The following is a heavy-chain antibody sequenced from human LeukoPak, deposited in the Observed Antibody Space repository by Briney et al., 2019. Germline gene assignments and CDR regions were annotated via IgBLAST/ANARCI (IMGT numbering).Heavy chain of an antibody. V-gene: IGHV1-2*02. J-gene: IGHJ4*02. CDR2: INPNSGGT. Sequence: ASVKVSCKASGYTFTGYYMHWVRQAPGQGLEWMGWINPNSGGTNYAQKLQGRVTMTTDTSTSTAYMELRSLRSDDTAVYYCARDGSLTAGYYDSSGYYNYWGQGTLVTVSS. CDR3: ARDGSLTAGYYDSSGYYNY. CDR1: GYTFTGYY. D-gene: IGHD3-22*01.